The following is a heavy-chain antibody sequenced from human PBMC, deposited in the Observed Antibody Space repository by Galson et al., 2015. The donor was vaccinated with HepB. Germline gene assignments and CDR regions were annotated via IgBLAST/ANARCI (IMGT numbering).Heavy chain of an antibody. CDR2: INAGNDDT. D-gene: IGHD1-26*01. J-gene: IGHJ4*02. Sequence: SVKVSCKASGYTFTNYAIQWVRQAPGQRLEWLGWINAGNDDTKYSQKFQGRVSITRDASATTVYMELSSLTSEDMAVYYCARGRWVGHRAQYYFDYWGQGTLVTVSS. CDR3: ARGRWVGHRAQYYFDY. V-gene: IGHV1-3*03. CDR1: GYTFTNYA.